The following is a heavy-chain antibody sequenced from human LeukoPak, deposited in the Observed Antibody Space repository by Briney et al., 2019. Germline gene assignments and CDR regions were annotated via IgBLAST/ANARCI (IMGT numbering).Heavy chain of an antibody. V-gene: IGHV4-61*02. CDR3: ARGEPRYQYAMDV. CDR2: MYISGTT. J-gene: IGHJ6*02. D-gene: IGHD2-2*01. Sequence: PSQTLSLTCTVWGGSISSGSYYWSWIRQPAGKGLEWFGRMYISGTTNYNPNLKSRVTISVATSKNQFPLKVSSVKAADTAAYYCARGEPRYQYAMDVWGQGTTVTVSS. CDR1: GGSISSGSYY.